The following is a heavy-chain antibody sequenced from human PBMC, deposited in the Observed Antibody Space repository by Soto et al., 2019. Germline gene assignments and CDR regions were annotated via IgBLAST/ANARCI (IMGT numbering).Heavy chain of an antibody. Sequence: QVQLVESEGGVVQPGTSLGLSCAPSGFTFSSYGMYWVRQAPGKGLEWVAVVSYDGKNKYYADSVKGRFTISRDNAKNMLYLQMNSLRAEDTAVYYCAKDLGQQLVLNYGMDVWGHGTTVTVSS. CDR3: AKDLGQQLVLNYGMDV. CDR1: GFTFSSYG. D-gene: IGHD6-13*01. V-gene: IGHV3-30*18. CDR2: VSYDGKNK. J-gene: IGHJ6*02.